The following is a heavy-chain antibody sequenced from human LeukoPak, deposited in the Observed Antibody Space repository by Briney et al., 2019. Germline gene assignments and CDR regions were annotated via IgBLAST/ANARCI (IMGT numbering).Heavy chain of an antibody. CDR3: ARGPNKSDGGNSGSAWFDP. CDR2: INPNSGGT. Sequence: ASVKVSCKASGYTFTGYYMHWVRQAPGQGLEWMGWINPNSGGTNYAQKFQGKVTMTRDTSISTAYMELSRLRSDDTAVYYCARGPNKSDGGNSGSAWFDPWGQGTLVTVSS. D-gene: IGHD4-23*01. CDR1: GYTFTGYY. J-gene: IGHJ5*02. V-gene: IGHV1-2*02.